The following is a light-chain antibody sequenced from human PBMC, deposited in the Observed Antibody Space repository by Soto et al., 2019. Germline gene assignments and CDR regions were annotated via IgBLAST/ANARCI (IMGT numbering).Light chain of an antibody. J-gene: IGLJ1*01. CDR2: QDS. CDR1: KLGDKY. V-gene: IGLV3-1*01. CDR3: QAWDSSTHYV. Sequence: SYELTQPPSVSVSPRQTASITCSGDKLGDKYACWYQQKPGQSPVLVIYQDSKRPSGIPERFSGSNSGNTATLTISGTQAMDEADYYCQAWDSSTHYVFGTGTKLTVL.